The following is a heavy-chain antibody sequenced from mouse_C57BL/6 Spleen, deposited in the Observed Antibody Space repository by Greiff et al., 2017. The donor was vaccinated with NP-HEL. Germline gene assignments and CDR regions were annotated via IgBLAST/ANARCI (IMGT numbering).Heavy chain of an antibody. CDR3: ARKELLGYFDY. Sequence: VQLQESGPELVKPGASVKISCKASGYAFSSSWMNWVKQRPGKGLEWIGRIYPGDGDTNYNGKFKGKATLTADKSSSTAYMQLSSLTSEDSAVYFCARKELLGYFDYWGQGTTLTVSS. J-gene: IGHJ2*01. V-gene: IGHV1-82*01. CDR1: GYAFSSSW. CDR2: IYPGDGDT. D-gene: IGHD3-3*01.